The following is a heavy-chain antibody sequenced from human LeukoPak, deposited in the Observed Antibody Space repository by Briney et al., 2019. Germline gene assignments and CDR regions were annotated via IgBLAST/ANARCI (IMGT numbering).Heavy chain of an antibody. V-gene: IGHV3-23*01. Sequence: GGSLRLSCAASGFTFSSYAMSWVRQAPGKGLEWVSAISGSGGSTYYADSVKGRFTISRDNSKNTLYLQMNSLRAEDTAVYYCAKADGYYYYYGMDVWGQGTTVTVSS. CDR2: ISGSGGST. J-gene: IGHJ6*02. CDR1: GFTFSSYA. D-gene: IGHD2-2*03. CDR3: AKADGYYYYYGMDV.